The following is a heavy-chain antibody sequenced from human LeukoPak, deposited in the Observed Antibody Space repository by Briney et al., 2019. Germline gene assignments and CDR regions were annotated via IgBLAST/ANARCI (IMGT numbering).Heavy chain of an antibody. Sequence: GGTLRLSCAASGFTFSSYGMSWVRQAPGKGLEWVSAISGSGGSTYYADSVKGRFTISRDNSKNTLYLQMNSLRAEDTAVYYCARKNYYGSGSVPFDPWGQGTLVTVSS. V-gene: IGHV3-23*01. CDR1: GFTFSSYG. CDR2: ISGSGGST. J-gene: IGHJ5*02. D-gene: IGHD3-10*01. CDR3: ARKNYYGSGSVPFDP.